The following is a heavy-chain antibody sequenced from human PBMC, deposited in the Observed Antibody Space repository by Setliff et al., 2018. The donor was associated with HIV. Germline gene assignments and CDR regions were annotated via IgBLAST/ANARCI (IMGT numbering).Heavy chain of an antibody. CDR3: AKDPQQWLATGEYYFDN. Sequence: GGSLRLSCAASGFTFSSYWMHWVRQAPGKGLVWVSRINSDGSSTSYADSVKGRFTISRDNAKNTVYLQMNSLRGEDTAVYYCAKDPQQWLATGEYYFDNWGQGTLVTVSS. CDR1: GFTFSSYW. J-gene: IGHJ4*02. V-gene: IGHV3-74*01. CDR2: INSDGSST. D-gene: IGHD6-19*01.